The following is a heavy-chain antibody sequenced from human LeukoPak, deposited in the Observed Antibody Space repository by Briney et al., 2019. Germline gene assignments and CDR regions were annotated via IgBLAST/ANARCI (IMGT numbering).Heavy chain of an antibody. Sequence: GGSLRLSCAASGFSFSTYAMTWVRRAPGKGLEWVSGISGSGGSPYYADSVEGRFTISRDTSKNTLYLQMNSLRAEDTAVYYCAKAVYDSSGSFDFWGQGTLVTVSS. CDR3: AKAVYDSSGSFDF. CDR2: ISGSGGSP. CDR1: GFSFSTYA. J-gene: IGHJ4*02. V-gene: IGHV3-23*01. D-gene: IGHD3-22*01.